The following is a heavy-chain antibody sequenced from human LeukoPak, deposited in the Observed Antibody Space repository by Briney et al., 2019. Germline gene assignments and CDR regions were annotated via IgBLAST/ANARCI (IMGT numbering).Heavy chain of an antibody. CDR3: ARESVDTAMAHPYYFDY. V-gene: IGHV1-2*02. J-gene: IGHJ4*02. CDR2: INPNSGGT. D-gene: IGHD5-18*01. Sequence: SSVKVSCKASGYTITGYYMHWVRQAPGQGLEWMGWINPNSGGTNYAQKFQGRVTMTRDTSISTAYMELSRLRSDDTAVYYCARESVDTAMAHPYYFDYWGQGTLVTVSS. CDR1: GYTITGYY.